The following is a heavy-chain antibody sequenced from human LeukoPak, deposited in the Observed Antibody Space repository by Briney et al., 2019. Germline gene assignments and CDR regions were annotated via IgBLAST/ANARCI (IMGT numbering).Heavy chain of an antibody. CDR3: AKSTSPLYYYYGMDV. D-gene: IGHD2-2*01. J-gene: IGHJ6*02. CDR2: ISGSGGST. Sequence: GRSLRLSCAASGFTFSNYAMSWVRQAPGKGLEWVSTISGSGGSTYYADSVKGRFTISRDNSKNTLYLQLNSLRAEDTAVYYCAKSTSPLYYYYGMDVWGQGTTVTVSS. V-gene: IGHV3-23*01. CDR1: GFTFSNYA.